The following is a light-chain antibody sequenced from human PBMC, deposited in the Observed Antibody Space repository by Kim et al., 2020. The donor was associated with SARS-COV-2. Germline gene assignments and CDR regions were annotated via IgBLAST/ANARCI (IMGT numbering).Light chain of an antibody. CDR2: GAS. J-gene: IGKJ1*01. Sequence: SPGETAILSCSASQGVDSKYSAWYQKTPDPAPRLIIYGASSSATGIQDMYSGSGSATDSPLTIRRLAHDDFAVYYCQQYGRSPYMFGQGTKVDIK. CDR3: QQYGRSPYM. CDR1: QGVDSKY. V-gene: IGKV3-20*01.